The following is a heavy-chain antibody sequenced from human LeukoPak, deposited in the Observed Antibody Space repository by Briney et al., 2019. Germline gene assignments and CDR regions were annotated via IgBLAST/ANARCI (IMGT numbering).Heavy chain of an antibody. Sequence: ASVKVSCKASGGTLSSYPISWIRQAPGQGLELKGRIIPFVGLTNYAPRFQSRVTITADKDTTTAYMELSGLTSEDTAVYYCARPRSTESGSYNWFDPWGQGTLVTVSS. CDR2: IIPFVGLT. J-gene: IGHJ5*02. V-gene: IGHV1-69*02. CDR1: GGTLSSYP. D-gene: IGHD1-26*01. CDR3: ARPRSTESGSYNWFDP.